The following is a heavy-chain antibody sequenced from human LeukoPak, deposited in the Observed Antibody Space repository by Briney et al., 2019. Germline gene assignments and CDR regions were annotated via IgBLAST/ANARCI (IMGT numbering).Heavy chain of an antibody. D-gene: IGHD5-18*01. Sequence: ASVKVSCKASGYTFNGYCMHWVRQAPGQGLEWMGWINPNSGGTNYAQKFQGRVTMTRDTSISTAYMELSRLRSDDTAVYYCARGIPRSGYSYGPAYFDYWGQGTLVTVSS. J-gene: IGHJ4*02. CDR2: INPNSGGT. CDR3: ARGIPRSGYSYGPAYFDY. V-gene: IGHV1-2*02. CDR1: GYTFNGYC.